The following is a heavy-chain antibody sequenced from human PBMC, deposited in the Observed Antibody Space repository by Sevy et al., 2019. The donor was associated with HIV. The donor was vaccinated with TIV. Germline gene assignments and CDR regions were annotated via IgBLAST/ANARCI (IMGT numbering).Heavy chain of an antibody. CDR1: GFTFSSYA. V-gene: IGHV3-23*01. D-gene: IGHD3-22*01. CDR2: ISGSASST. J-gene: IGHJ4*02. Sequence: GGSLRLSCAASGFTFSSYAMSWVRQAPGKGLEWVSAISGSASSTYYGDSVKGRFTIARYNSKNTLYLLLNSLTAEDTAVYYCAKDGHYYDSSADYLNYFDYWGQGTLVTVSS. CDR3: AKDGHYYDSSADYLNYFDY.